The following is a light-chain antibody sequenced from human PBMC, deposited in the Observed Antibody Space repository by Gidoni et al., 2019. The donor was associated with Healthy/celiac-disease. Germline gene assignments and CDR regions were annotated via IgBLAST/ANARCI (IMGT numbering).Light chain of an antibody. CDR3: AAWDDSLSGWV. Sequence: QSVLTHPPSASGPPAHRVTISCSGSSSNIGSNYVYWYQQLPGTAPKLLIYRNNQRPSGVPDRFSGSKSGTSASLAISGLRSEDEADYYCAAWDDSLSGWVFGGGTKLTVL. CDR1: SSNIGSNY. J-gene: IGLJ3*02. CDR2: RNN. V-gene: IGLV1-47*01.